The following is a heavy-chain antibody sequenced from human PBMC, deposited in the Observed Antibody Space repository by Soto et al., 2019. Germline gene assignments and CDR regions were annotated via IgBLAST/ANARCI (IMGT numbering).Heavy chain of an antibody. J-gene: IGHJ5*02. V-gene: IGHV3-30*18. D-gene: IGHD6-13*01. CDR1: GFTFSSYG. CDR3: AKDRSRIAAAGTCWFDP. CDR2: ISYDGSNK. Sequence: PVGSVRLSCAASGFTFSSYGMHWVRQAPGKGLEWVAVISYDGSNKYYADSVKGRFTISRDNSKNTLYLQMNSLRAEDTAVYYCAKDRSRIAAAGTCWFDPWGQGTLVTVSS.